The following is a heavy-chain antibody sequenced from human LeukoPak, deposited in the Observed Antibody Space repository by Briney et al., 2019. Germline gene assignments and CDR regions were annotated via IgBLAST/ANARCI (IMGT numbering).Heavy chain of an antibody. V-gene: IGHV4-34*01. D-gene: IGHD6-6*01. CDR2: INHSGST. CDR3: ARDRDSSNLDY. Sequence: SETLSLTCAVYGGSFSGYYWSWIRQPPGKGLEWIGEINHSGSTNYNPSLKSRVTISVDTSKNRFSLKLSSVTAADTAVYYCARDRDSSNLDYWGQGTLVTVSS. CDR1: GGSFSGYY. J-gene: IGHJ4*02.